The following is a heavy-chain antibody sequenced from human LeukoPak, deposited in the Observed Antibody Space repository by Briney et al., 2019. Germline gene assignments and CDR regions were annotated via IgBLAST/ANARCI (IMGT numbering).Heavy chain of an antibody. D-gene: IGHD3-22*01. CDR1: GYSISSGYY. CDR2: IFHSGST. Sequence: SETLSLTCTVSGYSISSGYYWGWIRPPPGKGLEWIGSIFHSGSTYYNPSLKSRVTISVDTSKNQFSLKLSSVTAADTAVYYCARVTGYMIEDYFDYWGQGTLVTVSS. V-gene: IGHV4-38-2*02. J-gene: IGHJ4*02. CDR3: ARVTGYMIEDYFDY.